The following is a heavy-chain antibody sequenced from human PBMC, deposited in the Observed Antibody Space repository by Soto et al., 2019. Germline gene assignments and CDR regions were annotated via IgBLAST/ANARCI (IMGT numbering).Heavy chain of an antibody. CDR2: ISAYNGNT. CDR1: GYPFISSG. J-gene: IGHJ6*02. D-gene: IGHD3-3*01. V-gene: IGHV1-18*04. Sequence: ASVKDSCNATGYPFISSGSSWERKNPGQGLEWMGWISAYNGNTNYAQKLQGRDTMTTDTSTSTAYMELRSLRSDDTAVYYCARDYDFWSGYPPSYYYGMDVWGQGTTVTVSS. CDR3: ARDYDFWSGYPPSYYYGMDV.